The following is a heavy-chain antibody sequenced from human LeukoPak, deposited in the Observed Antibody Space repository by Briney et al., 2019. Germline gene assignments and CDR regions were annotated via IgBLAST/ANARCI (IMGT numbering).Heavy chain of an antibody. V-gene: IGHV4-39*01. CDR1: GGSISSSSYY. CDR3: ARPSTIFGVVTDY. D-gene: IGHD3-3*01. CDR2: IYYNGST. Sequence: PSETLSLTCTVPGGSISSSSYYWGWIRQPPGKGLEWIGSIYYNGSTYYNPSLKSRVTISVDTSKNQFSLKLSSVTAADTAVYYCARPSTIFGVVTDYWGQGTLVTVSS. J-gene: IGHJ4*02.